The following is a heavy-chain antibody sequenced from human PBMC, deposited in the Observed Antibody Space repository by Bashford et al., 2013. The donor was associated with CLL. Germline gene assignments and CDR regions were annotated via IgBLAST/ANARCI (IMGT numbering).Heavy chain of an antibody. J-gene: IGHJ4*02. CDR1: GYSFTDFY. Sequence: ASVKVSCRASGYSFTDFYIHWVRLAPGQGLEWVGWMNPNGGGTKYAQKFKGRVTMTRDTSVNTAYLEVSRLTSADTAVYFCATGGDTSGYFFYLDFWGRGTLVTVSS. CDR3: ATGGDTSGYFFYLDF. V-gene: IGHV1-2*02. D-gene: IGHD5-18*01. CDR2: MNPNGGGT.